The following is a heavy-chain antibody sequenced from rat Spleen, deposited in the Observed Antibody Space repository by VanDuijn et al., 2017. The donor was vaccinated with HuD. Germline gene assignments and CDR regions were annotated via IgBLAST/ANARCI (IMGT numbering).Heavy chain of an antibody. Sequence: EVQLVESGGGLIQPGRSLKLSCAASGFNFNDYWMGWVRQAPTKGLEWVASISTGGGNTFFRDSVKGRFTLSRNNAESTLYLQMDSLRSEDTATYYCAGHGYGYTHYFDYWGQGVMVTVSS. J-gene: IGHJ2*01. CDR1: GFNFNDYW. D-gene: IGHD1-11*01. V-gene: IGHV5S23*01. CDR3: AGHGYGYTHYFDY. CDR2: ISTGGGNT.